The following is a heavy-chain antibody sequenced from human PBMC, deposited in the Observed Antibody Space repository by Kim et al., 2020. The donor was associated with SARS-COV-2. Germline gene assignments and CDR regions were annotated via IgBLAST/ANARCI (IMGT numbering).Heavy chain of an antibody. CDR2: ICYGGSS. Sequence: IGYICYGGSSYYNPAHKSRVTKSVDTSKNQFARKQSSVTAADTAVYDGARAETRITIFGVVIILAFDIWGQGTMVTVSS. V-gene: IGHV4-31*02. CDR3: ARAETRITIFGVVIILAFDI. J-gene: IGHJ3*02. D-gene: IGHD3-3*01.